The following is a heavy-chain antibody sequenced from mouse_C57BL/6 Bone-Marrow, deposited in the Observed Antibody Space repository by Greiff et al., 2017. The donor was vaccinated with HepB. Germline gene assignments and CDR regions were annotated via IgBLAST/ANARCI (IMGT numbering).Heavy chain of an antibody. CDR1: GIDFSRYW. V-gene: IGHV4-1*01. J-gene: IGHJ1*03. Sequence: EADGIDFSRYWMSWVRRAPGKGLEWIGEINPDSSTINYAPSLKDKFIISRDNAKNTLYLQMSKVRSEDTALYYCAVLLWYFDVWGTGTTVTVSS. CDR2: INPDSSTI. CDR3: AVLLWYFDV. D-gene: IGHD1-1*01.